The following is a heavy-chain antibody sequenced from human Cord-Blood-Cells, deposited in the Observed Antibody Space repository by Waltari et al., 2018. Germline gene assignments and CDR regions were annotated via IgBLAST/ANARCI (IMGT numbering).Heavy chain of an antibody. D-gene: IGHD3-10*01. Sequence: EVQLLESGGGLVQPGGSLRLSCAASGFTFSSYAMSWVRQAPGKGLEWVSAISGSGSSTYYADSVKGRLTISRDNSKNTLYLQMNSLRAEDTAVYYCAKDQGVLWFGELLDWFDPWGQGTLVTVSS. V-gene: IGHV3-23*01. CDR2: ISGSGSST. CDR1: GFTFSSYA. CDR3: AKDQGVLWFGELLDWFDP. J-gene: IGHJ5*02.